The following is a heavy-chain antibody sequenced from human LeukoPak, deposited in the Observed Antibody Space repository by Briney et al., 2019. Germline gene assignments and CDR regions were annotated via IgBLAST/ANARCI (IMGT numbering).Heavy chain of an antibody. V-gene: IGHV1-2*02. Sequence: ASVKVSCKASGYTFTGYYMHWVRQAPGQGLEWMGWINPNSGGTNYAQKFQGRVTMTRATSISTAYMELSRLRSDDTAVYYCARAEYCSSTSCYPSSGWFHYFDYWGQGTLVTVSS. CDR3: ARAEYCSSTSCYPSSGWFHYFDY. CDR1: GYTFTGYY. J-gene: IGHJ4*02. CDR2: INPNSGGT. D-gene: IGHD2-2*01.